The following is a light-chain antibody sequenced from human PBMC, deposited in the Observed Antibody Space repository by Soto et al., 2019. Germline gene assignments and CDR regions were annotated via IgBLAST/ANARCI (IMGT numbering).Light chain of an antibody. J-gene: IGLJ1*01. CDR3: SSFRSSSTSYV. Sequence: QSALTQPASVSGSPGQSITISCTGTSREIGDSNYVSWYQQHPGKAPKLVIYDVSNRPSGVSNRFSGSKSANPASLTISGFQVENEADYYCSSFRSSSTSYVFGTGSKVTVL. CDR2: DVS. V-gene: IGLV2-14*03. CDR1: SREIGDSNY.